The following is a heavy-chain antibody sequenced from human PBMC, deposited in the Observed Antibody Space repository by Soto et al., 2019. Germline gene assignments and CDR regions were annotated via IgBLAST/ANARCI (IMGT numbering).Heavy chain of an antibody. Sequence: QVQLQQWGAGLLKPSETLSLTCAVYGGSFSGYYWSWIRQPPGKGLEWMGEINDSGSTNYNPALKTRVTISVDTSKNQFSRKLSSVTAADTAVYYCARVTGRDYDGMDVWGQGTTVTVSS. V-gene: IGHV4-34*01. J-gene: IGHJ6*02. CDR3: ARVTGRDYDGMDV. CDR2: INDSGST. CDR1: GGSFSGYY.